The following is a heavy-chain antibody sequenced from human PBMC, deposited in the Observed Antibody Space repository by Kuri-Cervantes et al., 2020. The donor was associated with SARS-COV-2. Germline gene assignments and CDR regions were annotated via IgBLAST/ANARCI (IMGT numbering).Heavy chain of an antibody. CDR3: ARDRYDFWSGLGYYYYDMDV. CDR2: INSDGSST. V-gene: IGHV3-74*01. D-gene: IGHD3-3*01. Sequence: GGSLRLSCAASGFTFSSYWMHWVRQAPGKGLVWVSRINSDGSSTSYADSVKGRFTISRDNAKNTLYLQMNSLRAEDTAVYYCARDRYDFWSGLGYYYYDMDVWGQGTTVTVSS. J-gene: IGHJ6*02. CDR1: GFTFSSYW.